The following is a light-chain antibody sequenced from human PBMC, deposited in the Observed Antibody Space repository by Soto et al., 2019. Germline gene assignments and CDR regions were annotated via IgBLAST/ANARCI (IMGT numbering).Light chain of an antibody. Sequence: HSALTQPASVSGSPGQSITISCTGTSSDVGAYNFVSWYQQYPGKAPKVMIYEVNNRPSGVSNRFSGSKSGNTASLTISGLQAEDEADYFCKSYAGSNTYVFGSGTKVTVL. J-gene: IGLJ1*01. CDR1: SSDVGAYNF. CDR2: EVN. CDR3: KSYAGSNTYV. V-gene: IGLV2-14*01.